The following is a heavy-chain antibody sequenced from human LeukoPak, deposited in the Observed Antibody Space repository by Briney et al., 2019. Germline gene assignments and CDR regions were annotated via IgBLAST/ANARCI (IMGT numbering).Heavy chain of an antibody. CDR2: INTNTGNP. Sequence: ASVKVSCKASGYTFTHYAMNWVRQAPGQGLEWMGWINTNTGNPTYAQGFTGRFVFSLDTSVSAAYLQISSLKTEDTAIYYCARDGLVRGVIITEPFDPWGQGTTVTVSS. CDR3: ARDGLVRGVIITEPFDP. V-gene: IGHV7-4-1*02. CDR1: GYTFTHYA. J-gene: IGHJ6*02. D-gene: IGHD3-10*01.